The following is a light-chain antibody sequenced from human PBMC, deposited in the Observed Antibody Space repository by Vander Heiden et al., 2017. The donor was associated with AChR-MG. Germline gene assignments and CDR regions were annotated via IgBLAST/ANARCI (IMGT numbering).Light chain of an antibody. V-gene: IGLV2-14*03. CDR1: SSDVGGYHY. J-gene: IGLJ1*01. CDR2: DVS. Sequence: QSALTQPASVSGSPGQSITIPCTGTSSDVGGYHYVSWYQQHPGKAPKRMIYDVSNRPSGVSNRFSGSKSGNTASLTISGLQAEDEADYYCSSYTSISTPPYVFGTGTKVTVL. CDR3: SSYTSISTPPYV.